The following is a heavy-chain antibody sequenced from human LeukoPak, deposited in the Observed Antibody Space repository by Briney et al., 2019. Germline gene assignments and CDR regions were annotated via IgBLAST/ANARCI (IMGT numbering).Heavy chain of an antibody. J-gene: IGHJ4*02. V-gene: IGHV3-23*01. CDR2: MSGSGYHTYYADSDKT. Sequence: PGGSLRLSCAASGFDFNNYAMSWVRQGPGKRLEWVSAMSGSGYHTYYADSDKTYYADSVKGRFTISRDNSKRTVYLHMNNLRLEDTAIYYCAKGAAIDHWGQGTLVTVSS. CDR3: AKGAAIDH. CDR1: GFDFNNYA.